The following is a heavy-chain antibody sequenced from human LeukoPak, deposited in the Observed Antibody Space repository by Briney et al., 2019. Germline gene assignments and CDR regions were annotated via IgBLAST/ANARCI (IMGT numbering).Heavy chain of an antibody. D-gene: IGHD2-15*01. V-gene: IGHV3-30*18. CDR3: AKAAGGFCGGASGYEVA. CDR1: RFTFSNYG. CDR2: ISYDGSNK. Sequence: GGSLRLSCAASRFTFSNYGMHWVRQAPGKGLEWVAVISYDGSNKYYVDSVKGRFTISRDNSKNTLYLQMNSLRAEDTAVYYCAKAAGGFCGGASGYEVAGGRGTLVTVSP. J-gene: IGHJ4*02.